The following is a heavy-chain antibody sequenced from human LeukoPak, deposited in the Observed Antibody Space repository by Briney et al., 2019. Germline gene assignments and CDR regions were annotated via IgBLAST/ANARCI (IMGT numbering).Heavy chain of an antibody. CDR2: IYYSGST. Sequence: KPSETLSLTCTVSGGSISSSSYYWGWIRQPPGKGLGWIGTIYYSGSTYYSPSLKSRLTISVDTSKNQFSLKLSSVAAADTALYYCALIVGAPLYTFDIWGRGTMVTVSS. V-gene: IGHV4-39*01. CDR3: ALIVGAPLYTFDI. CDR1: GGSISSSSYY. D-gene: IGHD1-26*01. J-gene: IGHJ3*02.